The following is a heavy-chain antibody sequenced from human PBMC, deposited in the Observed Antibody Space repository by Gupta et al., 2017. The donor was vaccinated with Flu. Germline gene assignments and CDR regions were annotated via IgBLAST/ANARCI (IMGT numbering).Heavy chain of an antibody. D-gene: IGHD2-2*01. CDR3: ARVPYCSSTSCYAGDFYY. Sequence: QVQLQQWGAGLLKPSETRSLTCDGYGGSFSGYYWRWIRQPPGKGLEWIGEINHSGSTNYNPSLKSRVTISVDTSKNQFSLKLSSVTAADTAVYYCARVPYCSSTSCYAGDFYYWGQGTLVTVSS. V-gene: IGHV4-34*01. J-gene: IGHJ4*02. CDR2: INHSGST. CDR1: GGSFSGYY.